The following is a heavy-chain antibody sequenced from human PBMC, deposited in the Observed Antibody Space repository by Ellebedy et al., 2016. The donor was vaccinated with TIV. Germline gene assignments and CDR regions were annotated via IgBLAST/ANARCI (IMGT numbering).Heavy chain of an antibody. V-gene: IGHV3-21*01. CDR2: ISSSSSYI. Sequence: GGSLRLSCAASGFTFSSYSMNWVRQAPGKGLEWVSSISSSSSYIYYADSVKGRFTISRDNAKNSLYLQMNSLRAEDTAVYYCAREPDCSGGSCPFDYWGQGTLVTVSS. D-gene: IGHD2-15*01. CDR3: AREPDCSGGSCPFDY. CDR1: GFTFSSYS. J-gene: IGHJ4*02.